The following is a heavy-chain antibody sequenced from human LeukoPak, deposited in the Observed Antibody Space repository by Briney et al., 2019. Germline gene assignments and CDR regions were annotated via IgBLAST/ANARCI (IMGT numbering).Heavy chain of an antibody. J-gene: IGHJ4*02. V-gene: IGHV3-23*01. CDR2: ISGSGGST. Sequence: GGSLRLSCAASGFTFSSYAMSWVRQAPGKGLEWVSAISGSGGSTYFADSVKGRFTISRDNSKNTLYLQMNSLRAEDTAVYYCAILKLESYYFDYWGQGTLVTVSS. CDR1: GFTFSSYA. CDR3: AILKLESYYFDY. D-gene: IGHD1-1*01.